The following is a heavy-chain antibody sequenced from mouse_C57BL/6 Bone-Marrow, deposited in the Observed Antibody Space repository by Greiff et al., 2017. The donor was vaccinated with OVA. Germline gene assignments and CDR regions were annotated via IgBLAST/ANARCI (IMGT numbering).Heavy chain of an antibody. D-gene: IGHD2-4*01. Sequence: QVQLQQSGAELVRPGASVTLSCKASGYTFTDYEMPWVKQTPVHGLEWIGAIDPETGGTAYNQKFKGKAILTADKSSSTAYMGLRSLTSEDSAVYYCTDYYDYDSDYWGQGTTLTVSS. CDR3: TDYYDYDSDY. J-gene: IGHJ2*01. V-gene: IGHV1-15*01. CDR2: IDPETGGT. CDR1: GYTFTDYE.